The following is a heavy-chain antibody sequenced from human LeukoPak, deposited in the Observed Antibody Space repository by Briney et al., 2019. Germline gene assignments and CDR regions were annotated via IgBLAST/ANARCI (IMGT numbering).Heavy chain of an antibody. CDR2: ISYDGSNK. Sequence: GGSLRLSCAASGFTFSSYAMHWVRQAPGKGLEWVAVISYDGSNKYYADSVKGRFTISRDNSKNTLYLQMNSLRDEDTAVYYCARIGYSSSSLDYWGQGTLVTVSS. D-gene: IGHD6-13*01. CDR1: GFTFSSYA. V-gene: IGHV3-30-3*01. J-gene: IGHJ4*02. CDR3: ARIGYSSSSLDY.